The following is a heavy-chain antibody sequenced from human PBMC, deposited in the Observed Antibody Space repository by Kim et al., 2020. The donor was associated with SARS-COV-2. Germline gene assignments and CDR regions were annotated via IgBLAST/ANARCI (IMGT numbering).Heavy chain of an antibody. D-gene: IGHD4-17*01. CDR2: ISAYNGNT. J-gene: IGHJ3*02. CDR1: GYTFTSYG. V-gene: IGHV1-18*01. Sequence: ASVKVSCKASGYTFTSYGISWVRQAPGQGLEWMGWISAYNGNTNYAQKLQGRVTMTTDTSTSTAYMELRSLRSDETAVYYCAREPRGDYNSRNAFDIWGQGTMVTVSS. CDR3: AREPRGDYNSRNAFDI.